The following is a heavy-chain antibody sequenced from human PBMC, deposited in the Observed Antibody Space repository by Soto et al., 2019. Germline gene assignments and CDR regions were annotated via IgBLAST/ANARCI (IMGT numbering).Heavy chain of an antibody. Sequence: XGSLRLQCSADRLICRRYDLSWARQAPGKGLEWVSTILVDGRTFYVDSVKGRFTISRDNSKNTVYLQMNSLTAGDTALYYCAKATATGGGAFDICGQGTMVTVSS. D-gene: IGHD2-8*02. CDR2: ILVDGRT. J-gene: IGHJ3*02. V-gene: IGHV3-23*01. CDR1: RLICRRYD. CDR3: AKATATGGGAFDI.